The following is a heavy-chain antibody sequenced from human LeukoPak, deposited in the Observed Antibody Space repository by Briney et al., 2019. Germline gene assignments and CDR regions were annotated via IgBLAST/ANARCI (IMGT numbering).Heavy chain of an antibody. CDR1: GYTFTGYY. D-gene: IGHD3-22*01. J-gene: IGHJ4*02. CDR3: ARDPNDRSPYYHFDY. CDR2: INPNSGDT. Sequence: ASVKVSCTASGYTFTGYYMHWVRQAPGQGLEWMGWINPNSGDTHYAQKFQGRVTMTRDTSISTGYMEVSRLRSDDTAVFFCARDPNDRSPYYHFDYWGQGTLVTVPS. V-gene: IGHV1-2*02.